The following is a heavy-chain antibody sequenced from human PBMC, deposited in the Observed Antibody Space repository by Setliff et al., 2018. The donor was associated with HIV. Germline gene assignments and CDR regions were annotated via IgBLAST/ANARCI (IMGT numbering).Heavy chain of an antibody. D-gene: IGHD3-10*01. Sequence: SETLSLTCAVYGGSFSGYYWSWIRQPPGKGLEWIGEINHSGSTNYNPSLKSRVTISVDTSKNQFSLNLTSVTAADTAVYYCARHDITLVRGLVWGQGTTVTVSS. V-gene: IGHV4-34*01. CDR1: GGSFSGYY. CDR2: INHSGST. J-gene: IGHJ6*02. CDR3: ARHDITLVRGLV.